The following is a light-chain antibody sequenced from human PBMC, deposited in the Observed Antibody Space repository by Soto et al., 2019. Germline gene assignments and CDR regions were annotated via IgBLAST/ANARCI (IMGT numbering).Light chain of an antibody. CDR1: QSVLYSSNNKNY. V-gene: IGKV4-1*01. CDR2: WAS. J-gene: IGKJ1*01. CDR3: HQYYTTPWT. Sequence: DSVMTQSPDSLAVSLGERATINCKSSQSVLYSSNNKNYLAWYQQKAGQPPNLIIYWASTRKSGVPDRFSGSGSGTDFPRTISSLQAEDVAVYYCHQYYTTPWTFGQGTRVELK.